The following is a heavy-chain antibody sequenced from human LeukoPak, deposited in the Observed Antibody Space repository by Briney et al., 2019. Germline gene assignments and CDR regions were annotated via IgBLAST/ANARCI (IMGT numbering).Heavy chain of an antibody. CDR3: ASGILATDTVAIHY. CDR2: INSDGKTT. J-gene: IGHJ4*02. V-gene: IGHV3-74*01. D-gene: IGHD6-13*01. CDR1: GFSFSISW. Sequence: SGGSLRLSCAASGFSFSISWMNWVRQAPGEGLVRVSRINSDGKTTNYADSVKGRFTISRDNAKNTLYLQMNSLRAEDTATYYCASGILATDTVAIHYWGQGTLVTVSS.